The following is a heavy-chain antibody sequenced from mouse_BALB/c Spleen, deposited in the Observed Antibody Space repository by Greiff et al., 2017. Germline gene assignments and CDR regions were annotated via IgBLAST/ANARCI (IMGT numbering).Heavy chain of an antibody. CDR2: ISSGGGST. J-gene: IGHJ3*01. CDR1: GFAFSSYD. Sequence: EVKLMESGGGLVKPGGSLKLSCAASGFAFSSYDMSWVRQTPEKRLEWVAYISSGGGSTYYPDTVKGRFTISRDNAKNTLYLQMSSLKSEDTAMYYCAVLPFAYWGQGTLVTVSA. V-gene: IGHV5-12-1*01. CDR3: AVLPFAY.